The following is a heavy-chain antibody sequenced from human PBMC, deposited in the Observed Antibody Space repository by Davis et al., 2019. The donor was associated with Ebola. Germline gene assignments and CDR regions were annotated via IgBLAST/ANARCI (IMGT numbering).Heavy chain of an antibody. CDR2: IYSAGTT. CDR1: GFTVSSNY. V-gene: IGHV3-53*01. D-gene: IGHD5-18*01. Sequence: GGSLRLSCAASGFTVSSNYMSWVRQAPGRGLEWVSVIYSAGTTYYADSVKGRFTISRDNAKNTLFLQMNSLTAEDTAIYYCGRPRAQLRNGLDIWGQGTMVTVSS. CDR3: GRPRAQLRNGLDI. J-gene: IGHJ3*02.